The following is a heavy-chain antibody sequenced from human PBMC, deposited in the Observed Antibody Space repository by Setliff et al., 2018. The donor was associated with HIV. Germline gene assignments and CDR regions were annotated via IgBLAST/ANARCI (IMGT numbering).Heavy chain of an antibody. V-gene: IGHV3-21*01. CDR1: GFNFRNYN. D-gene: IGHD3-10*01. CDR2: ITSGSGYI. Sequence: SLRLSCAASGFNFRNYNMNWVRQAPGKGLEWVSCITSGSGYIYYADSVKGRFTISRDSAKNTLYVQMNSLRAEDTAVYYCARDQLAMVRRNGMDVWGQGTTVTVSS. CDR3: ARDQLAMVRRNGMDV. J-gene: IGHJ6*02.